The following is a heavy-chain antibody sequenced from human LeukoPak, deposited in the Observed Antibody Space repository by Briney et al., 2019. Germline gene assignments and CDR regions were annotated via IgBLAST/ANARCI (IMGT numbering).Heavy chain of an antibody. CDR3: VREDSRSWVFDY. Sequence: RSLRLSCAASGFTFSSYAMHWVRQAPGKGLEWVAVISYDGSNKYYADSVKGRFTISRDNSKSTLYLQMNSLRAEDTAVYYCVREDSRSWVFDYWGEGT. CDR1: GFTFSSYA. J-gene: IGHJ4*02. D-gene: IGHD6-13*01. V-gene: IGHV3-30-3*01. CDR2: ISYDGSNK.